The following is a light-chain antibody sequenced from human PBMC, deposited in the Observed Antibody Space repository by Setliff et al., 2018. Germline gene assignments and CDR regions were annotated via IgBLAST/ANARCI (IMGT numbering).Light chain of an antibody. CDR3: MQALQTPPT. CDR1: QSLLNEWGYNY. Sequence: DTVMTQSPLSLPVTPGEPASISCRSSQSLLNEWGYNYVDWYLQKAGQSPQLLIYLGSSRASGVPDRFSGSGSGTDFTLRISRVEAEDVGVYYCMQALQTPPTFGQGTKVDIK. J-gene: IGKJ1*01. CDR2: LGS. V-gene: IGKV2-28*01.